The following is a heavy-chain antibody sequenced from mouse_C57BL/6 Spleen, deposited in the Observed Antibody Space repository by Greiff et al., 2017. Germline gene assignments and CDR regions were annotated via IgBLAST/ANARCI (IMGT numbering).Heavy chain of an antibody. V-gene: IGHV1-82*01. Sequence: VQLQQSGPELVKPGASVKISCKASGYAFSSSWMNWVKQRPGKGLEWIGRIYPGDGDTNYNGKFKGKATLTADKSSSTAYMHLSSLTSEDSAVYFCARNYYYGDYAMDYWGQGTSVTVSS. J-gene: IGHJ4*01. CDR3: ARNYYYGDYAMDY. CDR1: GYAFSSSW. CDR2: IYPGDGDT. D-gene: IGHD1-1*01.